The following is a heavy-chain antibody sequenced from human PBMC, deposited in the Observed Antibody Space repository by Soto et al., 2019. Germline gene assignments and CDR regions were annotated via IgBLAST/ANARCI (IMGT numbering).Heavy chain of an antibody. CDR2: IYYSGST. J-gene: IGHJ4*02. D-gene: IGHD3-10*01. V-gene: IGHV4-59*08. CDR1: GGSISSYY. Sequence: SETLSLTCTVSGGSISSYYWSWIRQPPGKGLEWIGYIYYSGSTNYNPSLKSRVTISVDTSKNQFSLKLSSVTAADTAVYYCARGSSVEEFLFDYWGQGTLVTVSS. CDR3: ARGSSVEEFLFDY.